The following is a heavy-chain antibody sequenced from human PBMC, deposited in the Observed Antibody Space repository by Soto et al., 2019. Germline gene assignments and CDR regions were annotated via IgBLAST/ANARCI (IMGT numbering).Heavy chain of an antibody. CDR3: ARDRGHYDSRGYYSGDYYYGMDV. D-gene: IGHD3-22*01. CDR2: IYYSGST. V-gene: IGHV4-59*01. CDR1: GGYISSYY. J-gene: IGHJ6*02. Sequence: SETLSLTCPVSGGYISSYYWSWIRRPPGKGLERIGYIYYSGSTIYNPSLKSRVTISVDTSNNQFPLKLRSVTAADTAVYYCARDRGHYDSRGYYSGDYYYGMDVWGQGTTVTVSS.